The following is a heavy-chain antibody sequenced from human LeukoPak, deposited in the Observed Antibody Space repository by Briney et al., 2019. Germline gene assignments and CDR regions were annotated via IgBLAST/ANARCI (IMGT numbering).Heavy chain of an antibody. Sequence: GGSLRLSCAASGFTFSSYSMNWVRQAPGKGLEWVSSISSSSSYIYYADSVKGRFTISRDNAKNSLYLQMSSLRAEDTAVYYCAREMRRYCSGGSCYGAAFDIWGQGTMVTVSS. J-gene: IGHJ3*02. CDR1: GFTFSSYS. V-gene: IGHV3-21*01. CDR2: ISSSSSYI. D-gene: IGHD2-15*01. CDR3: AREMRRYCSGGSCYGAAFDI.